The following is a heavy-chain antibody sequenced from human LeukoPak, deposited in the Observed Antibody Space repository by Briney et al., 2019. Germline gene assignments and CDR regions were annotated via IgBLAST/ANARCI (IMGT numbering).Heavy chain of an antibody. V-gene: IGHV3-66*01. CDR2: IYSGGST. CDR1: GFTVSSNY. J-gene: IGHJ6*02. CDR3: ASNYGSEHNGMDV. Sequence: GGSLRLSCAASGFTVSSNYMSWVRQAPGKGLEWVSVIYSGGSTYYADSVKGRFTISRDNSKNTLYLQMNSLRAEDTAVYYCASNYGSEHNGMDVWGQGTTVIVSS. D-gene: IGHD3-10*01.